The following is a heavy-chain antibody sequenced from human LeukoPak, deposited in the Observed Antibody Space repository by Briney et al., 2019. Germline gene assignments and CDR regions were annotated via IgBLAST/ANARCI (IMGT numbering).Heavy chain of an antibody. CDR2: IYSGGST. CDR1: GFTVSSNY. D-gene: IGHD2-8*02. Sequence: GGSLRLSCAASGFTVSSNYMSWVRQAPGKGLEWVSVIYSGGSTYYADSVKGRFTISRDNSKDTLYLQMSSLRAEDTAVYYCARAGPDAFDIWGQGTMVTVSS. V-gene: IGHV3-66*01. CDR3: ARAGPDAFDI. J-gene: IGHJ3*02.